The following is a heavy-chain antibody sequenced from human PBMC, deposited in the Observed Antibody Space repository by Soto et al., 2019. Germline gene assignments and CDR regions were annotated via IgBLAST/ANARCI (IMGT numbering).Heavy chain of an antibody. J-gene: IGHJ4*02. V-gene: IGHV3-23*01. CDR1: GFTFSDYA. CDR3: TRGCGMAVPIEY. CDR2: ISGSGISI. D-gene: IGHD1-26*01. Sequence: GGSLRLSCTVSGFTFSDYAMGWYRQAPGKGLDWVSSISGSGISIYHADSVKGRFTISRDNSKSTLYLQMNSLRADDTAVYYCTRGCGMAVPIEYWGQGALVTVSS.